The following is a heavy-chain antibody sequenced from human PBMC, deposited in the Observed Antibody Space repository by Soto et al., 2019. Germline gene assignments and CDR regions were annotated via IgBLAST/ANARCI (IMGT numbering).Heavy chain of an antibody. J-gene: IGHJ4*02. D-gene: IGHD3-10*01. V-gene: IGHV3-23*01. CDR2: INPSGGTT. Sequence: EVQLLESGGGLVQPGGSLRLSCAASGFTFSSFGMSWVRQAPWKGLEWVCAINPSGGTTYYADSVKGRFTVSRDNSKSTLYMQMSRLRADDTAVYYCAKGGIAWFGFDSWGLGTLVTVSS. CDR3: AKGGIAWFGFDS. CDR1: GFTFSSFG.